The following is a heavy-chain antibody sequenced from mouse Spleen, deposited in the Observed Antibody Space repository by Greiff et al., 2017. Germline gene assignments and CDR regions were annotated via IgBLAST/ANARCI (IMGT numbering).Heavy chain of an antibody. CDR2: IWGGGST. CDR3: AKHIPSHYYGSSQFAY. Sequence: VMLVESGPGLVAPSQSLSITCTVSGFSLTDYGVSWIRQTPGQGLEWLGVIWGGGSTYYNSALKSSLSIRKDNSTSQVFLKMNSLQTDDTAMYYCAKHIPSHYYGSSQFAYWGQGTLVTVSA. CDR1: GFSLTDYG. V-gene: IGHV2-6-5*01. D-gene: IGHD1-1*01. J-gene: IGHJ3*01.